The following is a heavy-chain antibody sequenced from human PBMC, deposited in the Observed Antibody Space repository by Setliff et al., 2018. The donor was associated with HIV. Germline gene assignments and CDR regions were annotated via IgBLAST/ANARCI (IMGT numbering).Heavy chain of an antibody. D-gene: IGHD2-21*01. CDR2: INTHNGNT. CDR3: ARVLHCGGDCYTDAFDI. V-gene: IGHV1-18*01. Sequence: GASVKVSCKASGYTFTKYGLSWVRQAPGQGLEWMGWINTHNGNTNSAQKFQGRVTMTTDTSTSTAYMELRNLRSDDTAVYYCARVLHCGGDCYTDAFDIWGQGTMVTVSS. J-gene: IGHJ3*02. CDR1: GYTFTKYG.